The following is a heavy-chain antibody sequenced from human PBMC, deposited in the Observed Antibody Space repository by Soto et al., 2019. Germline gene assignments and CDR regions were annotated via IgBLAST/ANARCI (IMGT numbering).Heavy chain of an antibody. CDR3: AVGPRMWLAGGGY. CDR1: GGSFSGYY. CDR2: INHSGIT. Sequence: QVLLEQWGAGLLKPSETLSLTCAVYGGSFSGYYWTWIRQPPGRGLEWLGKINHSGITDYNPSLKSRVSISIDTSKNQFSLKLNSVTAADTAVYYCAVGPRMWLAGGGYWGQGTLVTVSS. D-gene: IGHD6-19*01. V-gene: IGHV4-34*01. J-gene: IGHJ4*02.